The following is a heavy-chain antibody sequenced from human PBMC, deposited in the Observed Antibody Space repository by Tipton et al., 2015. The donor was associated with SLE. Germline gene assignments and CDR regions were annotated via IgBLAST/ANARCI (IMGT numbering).Heavy chain of an antibody. Sequence: QLVQSGAEVKKPGASVKVSCKASGYTFTSYGISWVRQAPGQGLEWMGWISAYNGNTNYAQKLQGRVTMTTDTSTSTAYMELRSPRSDDTAVYYCARPSGYTAMAPYYYYFDYWGQGTLVTVSS. J-gene: IGHJ4*02. CDR2: ISAYNGNT. D-gene: IGHD5-18*01. V-gene: IGHV1-18*01. CDR3: ARPSGYTAMAPYYYYFDY. CDR1: GYTFTSYG.